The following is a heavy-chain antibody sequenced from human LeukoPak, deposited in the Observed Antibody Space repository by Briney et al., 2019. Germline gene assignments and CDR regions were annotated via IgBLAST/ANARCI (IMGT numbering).Heavy chain of an antibody. D-gene: IGHD2/OR15-2a*01. CDR3: ARDVNMSPLN. J-gene: IGHJ4*02. CDR1: GFTFSSYG. CDR2: IWYDGSKQ. Sequence: GVSLRLSCAASGFTFSSYGMHWVRQAPGKGREGVAVIWYDGSKQYYADSVKGRFTISRDSSMNTLFLQMSSLRAEDTAVYYCARDVNMSPLNWGQGTLVTVSS. V-gene: IGHV3-33*01.